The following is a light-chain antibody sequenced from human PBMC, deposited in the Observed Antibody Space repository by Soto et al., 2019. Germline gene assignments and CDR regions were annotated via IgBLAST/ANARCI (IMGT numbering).Light chain of an antibody. CDR2: DII. CDR1: SSDVGAYIF. V-gene: IGLV2-14*03. CDR3: VSFTTSRSYV. J-gene: IGLJ1*01. Sequence: QSALTQPASVSGSPGQSITISCTGTSSDVGAYIFVSWYQQHPGKAPKLMIYDIINRPSGVSNRFSGPKSGNTASLTISGLQAEDEADYYCVSFTTSRSYVFGTGTKV.